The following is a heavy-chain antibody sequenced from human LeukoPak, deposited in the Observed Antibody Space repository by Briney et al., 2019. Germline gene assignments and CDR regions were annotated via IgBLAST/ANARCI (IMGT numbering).Heavy chain of an antibody. CDR1: GFIFSNYA. Sequence: YPGGSLRLSCAASGFIFSNYAMTWVRQAPGKGLEWVSAIGGSRGNTYYADSVRGRFTISRDNSKHTLYLQMNSLGAADTAVYYCAKDRDGDGDTDAFDIWGQGTMVTVSS. J-gene: IGHJ3*02. CDR3: AKDRDGDGDTDAFDI. CDR2: IGGSRGNT. V-gene: IGHV3-23*01. D-gene: IGHD4-17*01.